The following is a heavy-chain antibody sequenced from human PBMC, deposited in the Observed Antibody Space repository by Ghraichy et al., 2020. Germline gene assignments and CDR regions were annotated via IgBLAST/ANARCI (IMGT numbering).Heavy chain of an antibody. D-gene: IGHD6-6*01. J-gene: IGHJ4*02. CDR1: GFTFDDYT. CDR3: ATTYSSSSLFDY. V-gene: IGHV3-43*01. CDR2: ISWDGGST. Sequence: GSLRLSCAASGFTFDDYTMHWVRQAPGKGLEWVSLISWDGGSTYYADSVKGRFTISRDNSKNSLYLQMNSLRTEDTALYYCATTYSSSSLFDYWGQGTLVTVSS.